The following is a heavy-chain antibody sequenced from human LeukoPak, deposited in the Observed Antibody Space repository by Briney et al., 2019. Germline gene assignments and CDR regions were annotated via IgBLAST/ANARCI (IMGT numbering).Heavy chain of an antibody. D-gene: IGHD3-22*01. V-gene: IGHV3-23*01. J-gene: IGHJ4*02. CDR2: ISSSGGNT. Sequence: PGGSLRLSCAASGVTFSSYAMSWVRQAPGKGLEWVSVISSSGGNTDYADSVKGRFTISRDNSQNPLYLQMNSLRAEDTAVYYCAKSVYYDGGGSYYTDYWGQGTLVTVSS. CDR1: GVTFSSYA. CDR3: AKSVYYDGGGSYYTDY.